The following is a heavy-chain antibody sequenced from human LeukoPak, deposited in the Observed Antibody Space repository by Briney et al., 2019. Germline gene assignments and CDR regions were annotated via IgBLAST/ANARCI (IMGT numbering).Heavy chain of an antibody. Sequence: ASVKVSCKASGVTFSSYAISWVRQAPGQGLEWMGRIIPILGITNYAQKFQGRVTITADKSTSTAYMELSSLRSEDTAMYYCARGPPGRVYDSSKKGLFDPWGQGTLVTVSS. CDR3: ARGPPGRVYDSSKKGLFDP. V-gene: IGHV1-69*04. CDR2: IIPILGIT. CDR1: GVTFSSYA. D-gene: IGHD3-22*01. J-gene: IGHJ5*02.